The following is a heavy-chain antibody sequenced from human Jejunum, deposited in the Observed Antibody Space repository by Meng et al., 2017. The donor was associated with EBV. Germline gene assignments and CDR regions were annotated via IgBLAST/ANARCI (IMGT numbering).Heavy chain of an antibody. CDR1: GDSAPGYKY. J-gene: IGHJ5*02. V-gene: IGHV4-61*01. CDR2: LYYAGKA. Sequence: QVHLPESGPGLVKPSETLSLTCSVFGDSAPGYKYWTWIRQPPGKGLEWIGNLYYAGKAIYKPSLQSRVTISVDTSKNQISLKVTSVTAADTAIYYCARGRGYDYGDSWGQGTLVTVSS. CDR3: ARGRGYDYGDS. D-gene: IGHD5-12*01.